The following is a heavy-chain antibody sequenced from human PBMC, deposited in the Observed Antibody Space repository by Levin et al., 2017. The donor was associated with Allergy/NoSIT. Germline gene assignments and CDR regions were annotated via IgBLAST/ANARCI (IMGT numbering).Heavy chain of an antibody. D-gene: IGHD3-22*01. CDR3: ARINLTSSGRLFDY. CDR1: GFSLSTSGMC. J-gene: IGHJ4*02. Sequence: QTLSLTCTFSGFSLSTSGMCVSWIRQPPGKALEWLARIDWDDDKYYSTSLKTRLTISKDTSKNQVVLTMTNMDPVDTATYYCARINLTSSGRLFDYWGQGTLVTVSS. V-gene: IGHV2-70*11. CDR2: IDWDDDK.